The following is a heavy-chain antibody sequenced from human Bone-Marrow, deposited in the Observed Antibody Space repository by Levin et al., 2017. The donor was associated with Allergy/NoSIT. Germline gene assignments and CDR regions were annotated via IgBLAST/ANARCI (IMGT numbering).Heavy chain of an antibody. D-gene: IGHD3-16*01. V-gene: IGHV3-23*01. CDR1: GFTFSIYA. Sequence: SCAASGFTFSIYAMNWVRQAPGKGLEWVAGLTGSGTTADYANSVRGRFTISRDKFQNTVFLQMNSLRPEDTAMYYCARGDTGMITGFEHWGQGTRV. J-gene: IGHJ4*02. CDR2: LTGSGTTA. CDR3: ARGDTGMITGFEH.